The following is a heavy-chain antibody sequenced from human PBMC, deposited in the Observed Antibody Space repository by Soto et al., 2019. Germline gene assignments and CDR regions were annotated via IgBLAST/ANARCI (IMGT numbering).Heavy chain of an antibody. CDR3: ARLVFHCLRGSCDDCNFYGSDV. D-gene: IGHD2-21*02. Sequence: PSETLSLTCTVSGGSISSTDHYWGWIRQPPGKGLEWLGSIYYAGSTFHNPSLKRRATISVDTSRNQFSLRLSSVTASDTAVYYCARLVFHCLRGSCDDCNFYGSDVWGQGTTVTVSS. V-gene: IGHV4-39*01. CDR1: GGSISSTDHY. J-gene: IGHJ6*02. CDR2: IYYAGST.